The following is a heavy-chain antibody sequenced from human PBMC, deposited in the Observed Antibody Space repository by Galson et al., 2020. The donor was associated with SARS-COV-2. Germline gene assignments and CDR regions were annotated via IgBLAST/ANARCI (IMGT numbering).Heavy chain of an antibody. CDR1: GGSISSYY. CDR3: ARDTADYYDGMDV. Sequence: SETLSLTCTVSGGSISSYYWSWIRQPPGKGLEWIGYIYYSGSTNYNPSLKSRVTISVDTSKDQFSLKLSSVTAADTAVYYCARDTADYYDGMDVWGQGTTVTVSS. CDR2: IYYSGST. V-gene: IGHV4-59*01. J-gene: IGHJ6*02.